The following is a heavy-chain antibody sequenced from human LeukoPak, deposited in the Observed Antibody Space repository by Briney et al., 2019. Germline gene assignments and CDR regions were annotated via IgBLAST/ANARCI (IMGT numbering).Heavy chain of an antibody. CDR3: ASLRERSYYARGFDY. J-gene: IGHJ4*02. CDR1: GGSISSSSYY. Sequence: SETLSLTCTVSGGSISSSSYYWGWIRQPPGKGLEWIGSIYYSGSTYYNPSLKSRVTISVDTSKNQFSLKLRSVTAADTAVYYCASLRERSYYARGFDYWGQGTLVTVSS. V-gene: IGHV4-39*01. D-gene: IGHD4-11*01. CDR2: IYYSGST.